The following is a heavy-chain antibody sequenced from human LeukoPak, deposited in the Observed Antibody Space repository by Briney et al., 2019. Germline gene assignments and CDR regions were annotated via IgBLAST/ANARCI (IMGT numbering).Heavy chain of an antibody. V-gene: IGHV5-51*01. D-gene: IGHD4-17*01. CDR1: GYSLTRYC. J-gene: IGHJ4*02. CDR2: IYPGDSDT. CDR3: ARPGYGAANYFDY. Sequence: GESLKISCKASGYSLTRYCIGWVRQMPGEGPEWMGFIYPGDSDTIYSPSFQGQDTISADKSSNTAYLQWSSLKASDTAMYYCARPGYGAANYFDYSGQGTLVTVSS.